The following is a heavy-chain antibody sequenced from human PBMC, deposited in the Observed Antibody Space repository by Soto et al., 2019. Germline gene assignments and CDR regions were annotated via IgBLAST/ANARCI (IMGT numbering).Heavy chain of an antibody. Sequence: EVQIVESGGGLVQPGGSLRLSCNFTFSMYSMDWVRQAPGKGLEWVASISSGGVYIKYADSVKGRFTISRDNAKNSVSLQMNSLRVDDTALYFYTREQGGSYDSWFDPWGQGTLVTVSS. D-gene: IGHD1-26*01. V-gene: IGHV3-21*02. CDR3: TREQGGSYDSWFDP. CDR1: TFSMYS. J-gene: IGHJ5*02. CDR2: ISSGGVYI.